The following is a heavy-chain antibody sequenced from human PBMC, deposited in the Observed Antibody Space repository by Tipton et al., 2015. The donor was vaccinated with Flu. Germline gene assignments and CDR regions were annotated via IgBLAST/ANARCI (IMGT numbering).Heavy chain of an antibody. CDR1: GFTFSNAW. V-gene: IGHV3-15*01. Sequence: SLRLSCAASGFTFSNAWMSWVRQAPGKGLEWVGRIKSKSDGGTTDYAAPVKGRFTISRDDSKNTLYLQMNSLKTEDTAVYYCTTDGVDTAMVDYYYYMDVWGKGTTVTVSS. J-gene: IGHJ6*03. CDR2: IKSKSDGGTT. D-gene: IGHD5-18*01. CDR3: TTDGVDTAMVDYYYYMDV.